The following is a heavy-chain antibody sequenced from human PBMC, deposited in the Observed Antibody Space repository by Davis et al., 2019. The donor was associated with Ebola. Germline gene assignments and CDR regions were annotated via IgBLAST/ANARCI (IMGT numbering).Heavy chain of an antibody. D-gene: IGHD5-12*01. CDR3: ARDPPQSGGYV. CDR1: GFTFSSYG. V-gene: IGHV3-30*03. CDR2: ISYDGSNK. J-gene: IGHJ4*02. Sequence: GESLKISCAASGFTFSSYGMHWVRQAPGKGLEWVAVISYDGSNKYYADSVKGRFSISRDNSKNTLYLQMNSLRADDTAVYYCARDPPQSGGYVWGQGTLVTVSS.